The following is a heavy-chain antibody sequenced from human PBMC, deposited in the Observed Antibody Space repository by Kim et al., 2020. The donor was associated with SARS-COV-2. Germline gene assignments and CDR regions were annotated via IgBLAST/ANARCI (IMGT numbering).Heavy chain of an antibody. V-gene: IGHV7-4-1*02. CDR3: ARVIGGTNRYTDS. D-gene: IGHD3-16*02. J-gene: IGHJ4*02. CDR1: GYTFTNNA. Sequence: ASVKVSCKASGYTFTNNAISWVRQAPGQGLEWMGWINTDTGNPTYAQAFTRRFALSVDTSVTTAYLQISSLEAEDTALYYCARVIGGTNRYTDSWGQGTL. CDR2: INTDTGNP.